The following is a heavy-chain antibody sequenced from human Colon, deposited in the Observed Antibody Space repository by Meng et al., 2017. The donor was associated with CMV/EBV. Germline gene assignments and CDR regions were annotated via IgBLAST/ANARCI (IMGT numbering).Heavy chain of an antibody. D-gene: IGHD4-11*01. CDR3: ARTRLQHHWFDH. J-gene: IGHJ5*02. Sequence: SDTLSLTGAVYGGSFSGYYWSGFRQPPGKGLGWIGEINHSGSTNYNPSLKSRVTISVDTSKNQFSLKLSSVTAADTAVYYCARTRLQHHWFDHWGQGTLVTVSS. CDR2: INHSGST. V-gene: IGHV4-34*01. CDR1: GGSFSGYY.